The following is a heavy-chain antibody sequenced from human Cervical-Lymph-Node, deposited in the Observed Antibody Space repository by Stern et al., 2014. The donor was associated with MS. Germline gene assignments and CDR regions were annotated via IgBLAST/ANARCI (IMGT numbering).Heavy chain of an antibody. CDR2: IWNDEVNK. CDR3: ARDIGDVDIVATLPDS. Sequence: VQLVQSGGGVVQPGASLRLSCEASGFTFSNYGMHWVRQAPGKGLEGVAVIWNDEVNKYYADSVKGRFTISRDNSKNTLYLQMNSLRAEDTAVYYCARDIGDVDIVATLPDSWGQGTLVTVSS. V-gene: IGHV3-33*01. J-gene: IGHJ5*01. CDR1: GFTFSNYG. D-gene: IGHD5-12*01.